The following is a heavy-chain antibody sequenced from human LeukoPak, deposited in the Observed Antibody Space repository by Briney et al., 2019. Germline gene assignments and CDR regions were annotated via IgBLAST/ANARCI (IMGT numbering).Heavy chain of an antibody. V-gene: IGHV4-59*01. D-gene: IGHD3-16*02. CDR2: ISYSGST. J-gene: IGHJ4*02. CDR1: GSSINVYY. Sequence: SETLSLTCTVSGSSINVYYWSWIRQSPGKGLEWIAYISYSGSTNYNPSLKSRVTISVDTSKNQFSLKLSSVTAADTAVYYCARASEDMITFGGVIVIGYFDYWGQGTLVTVSS. CDR3: ARASEDMITFGGVIVIGYFDY.